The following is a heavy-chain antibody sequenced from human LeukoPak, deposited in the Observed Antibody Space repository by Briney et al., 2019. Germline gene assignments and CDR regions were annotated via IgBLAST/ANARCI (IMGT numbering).Heavy chain of an antibody. V-gene: IGHV1-2*02. CDR1: GYTFTDYY. Sequence: ASVKVSCKASGYTFTDYYMHWVRQAPGQGLEWMGWINPNSGGTNYAQKFQGRVTMTRDTSISTAYMELSSLRSDDTAVYYCARDCSTTNCYTVYWGQGTLVTVSS. J-gene: IGHJ4*02. D-gene: IGHD2-2*02. CDR3: ARDCSTTNCYTVY. CDR2: INPNSGGT.